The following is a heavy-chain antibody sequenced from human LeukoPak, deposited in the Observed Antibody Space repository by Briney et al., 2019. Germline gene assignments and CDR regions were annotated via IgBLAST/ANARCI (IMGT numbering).Heavy chain of an antibody. CDR2: IYDSGST. CDR3: ARVGYDYVWGSYRSPGPFDY. CDR1: GGSTSSHY. D-gene: IGHD3-16*02. J-gene: IGHJ4*02. Sequence: SETLSLTCNVSGGSTSSHYWSWIRQPPGKGLEWIGYIYDSGSTNYNPSLKSRVTISVDTSKNQFSLKLSSVTAADTAVYYCARVGYDYVWGSYRSPGPFDYWGQGTLVTVSS. V-gene: IGHV4-59*11.